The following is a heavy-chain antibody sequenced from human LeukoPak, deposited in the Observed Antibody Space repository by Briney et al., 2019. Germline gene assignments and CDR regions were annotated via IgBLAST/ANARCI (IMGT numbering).Heavy chain of an antibody. CDR1: GGSTSSYY. D-gene: IGHD3-10*01. V-gene: IGHV4-4*07. J-gene: IGHJ4*02. CDR2: IYTSGST. CDR3: ARERITMVRGEDFDY. Sequence: PSETLSLTCTVSGGSTSSYYWSWIRQPAGKGLEWIGRIYTSGSTNHNPSLKSRVTMSVDTSENQFSLKLSSVTAADTAVYYCARERITMVRGEDFDYWGQGTLVTVSS.